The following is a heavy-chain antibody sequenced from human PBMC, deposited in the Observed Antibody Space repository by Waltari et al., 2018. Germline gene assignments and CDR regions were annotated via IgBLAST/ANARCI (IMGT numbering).Heavy chain of an antibody. D-gene: IGHD1-1*01. Sequence: VPSGAEVKKPGASVNVSCQASGFIFTVYYINWLRQAPGQGLEWMGLINPNSGVTNYAQKFQGRVSMTRDTSIATAYMELKRLNSDDTAVYYCARDQYWLERKRYFDLWGRGTQVTVSS. CDR3: ARDQYWLERKRYFDL. J-gene: IGHJ2*01. V-gene: IGHV1-2*02. CDR2: INPNSGVT. CDR1: GFIFTVYY.